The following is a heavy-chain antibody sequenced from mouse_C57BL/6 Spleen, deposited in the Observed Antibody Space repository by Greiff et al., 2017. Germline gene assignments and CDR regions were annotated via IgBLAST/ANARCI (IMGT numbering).Heavy chain of an antibody. J-gene: IGHJ2*01. CDR3: AISKDRITSLLDY. D-gene: IGHD2-4*01. CDR2: IYPRSGNT. Sequence: VQLQQSGAELARPGASVKLSCKASGYTFTSYGISWVKQRTGQGLEWIGEIYPRSGNTYYNEKFKGKATLTADKSSSTAYMELRSLTSEDSAVYFCAISKDRITSLLDYWRQGTALTVSS. CDR1: GYTFTSYG. V-gene: IGHV1-81*01.